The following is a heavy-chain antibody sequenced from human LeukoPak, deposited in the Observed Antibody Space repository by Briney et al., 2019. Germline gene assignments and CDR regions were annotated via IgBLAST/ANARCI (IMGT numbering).Heavy chain of an antibody. CDR2: IDRNGDST. Sequence: SGGSLRLSCAASGFTFDDYGMSWVRHAPGKGLEWVSGIDRNGDSTGYADSVEGRFTISRDNAKNSLYLQMNSLRAEDTAVYYCARSTVTTFYLNYYYYMDVWGKGTTVTVSS. CDR3: ARSTVTTFYLNYYYYMDV. CDR1: GFTFDDYG. J-gene: IGHJ6*03. V-gene: IGHV3-20*04. D-gene: IGHD4-11*01.